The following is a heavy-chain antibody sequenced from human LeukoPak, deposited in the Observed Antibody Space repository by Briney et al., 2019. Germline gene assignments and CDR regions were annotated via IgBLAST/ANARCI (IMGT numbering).Heavy chain of an antibody. J-gene: IGHJ4*02. CDR2: SYYSGST. Sequence: SETLSLTCTVSGGSISSFYWSWVRQPPGKGLEWIGYSYYSGSTNYNPSLKSRVTISVDTSKNQFSLKLSSVTAADTAVYYCARKDGYSSSWYTTYFDYWGQGTLVTVSS. CDR1: GGSISSFY. V-gene: IGHV4-59*08. D-gene: IGHD6-13*01. CDR3: ARKDGYSSSWYTTYFDY.